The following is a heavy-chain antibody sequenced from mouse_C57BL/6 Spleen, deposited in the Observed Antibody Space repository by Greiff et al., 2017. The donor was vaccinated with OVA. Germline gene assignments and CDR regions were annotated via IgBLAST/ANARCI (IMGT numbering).Heavy chain of an antibody. CDR3: ARYSNYDFDY. CDR1: GYTFTSYW. CDR2: IDPSDSYT. J-gene: IGHJ2*01. Sequence: QVQLQQPGAELVMPGASVKLSCKASGYTFTSYWMHWVKQRPGQGLEWIGEIDPSDSYTNYNQKFKGKSTLTVDKSSSTAYMQLSSLTSTDSAVSYCARYSNYDFDYWGQGTTLTVSS. V-gene: IGHV1-69*01. D-gene: IGHD2-5*01.